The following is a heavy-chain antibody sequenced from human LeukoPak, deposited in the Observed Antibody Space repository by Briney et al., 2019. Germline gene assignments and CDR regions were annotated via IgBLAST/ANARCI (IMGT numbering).Heavy chain of an antibody. V-gene: IGHV1-69*04. CDR2: IILILGIA. D-gene: IGHD3-16*02. CDR3: ARETIMITFGGVIVDGGGWFDP. J-gene: IGHJ5*02. Sequence: SVKVSCKASGGTFSSYAISWVRQAPGQGLEWMGRIILILGIANYAQKFQGRVTITADKSTSTAYMELSSLRSEDTAVYYCARETIMITFGGVIVDGGGWFDPWGQGTLVTVSS. CDR1: GGTFSSYA.